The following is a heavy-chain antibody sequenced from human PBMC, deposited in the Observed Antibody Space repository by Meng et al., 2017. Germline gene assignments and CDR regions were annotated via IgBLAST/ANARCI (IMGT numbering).Heavy chain of an antibody. CDR3: AREAITNYDILTGYPDY. CDR1: GYTFTGYY. D-gene: IGHD3-9*01. Sequence: QVQVVQSAAEVKKPGASVKVSCKASGYTFTGYYMHWVRQAPGQGLEWMGRINPNSGGTNYAQKFQGRVTMTRDTSISTAYMELSRLRSDDTAVYYCAREAITNYDILTGYPDYWGQGTLVTVSS. V-gene: IGHV1-2*06. CDR2: INPNSGGT. J-gene: IGHJ4*02.